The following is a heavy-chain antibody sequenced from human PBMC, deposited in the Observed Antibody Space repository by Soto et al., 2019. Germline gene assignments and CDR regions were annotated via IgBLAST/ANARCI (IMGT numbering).Heavy chain of an antibody. CDR3: ARGLIVVVPAATGSNWNFFDY. CDR1: GGSFSGYY. D-gene: IGHD2-2*01. V-gene: IGHV4-34*01. Sequence: PSETLSLTCAVYGGSFSGYYWSWIRQPPGKGLEWIGEINHSGSTNYNPSLKSRVTISVDTSKSQFSLKLSSVTAADTAVYYCARGLIVVVPAATGSNWNFFDYWGQGTLVTVS. CDR2: INHSGST. J-gene: IGHJ4*02.